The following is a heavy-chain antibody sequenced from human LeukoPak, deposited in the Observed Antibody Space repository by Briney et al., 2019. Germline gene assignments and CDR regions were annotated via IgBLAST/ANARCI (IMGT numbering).Heavy chain of an antibody. CDR2: IGGSGGST. CDR3: ARNLRFLEWPKRDYYYYYMDV. CDR1: GFTFSSYD. D-gene: IGHD3-3*01. J-gene: IGHJ6*03. Sequence: GGSLRLSCAASGFTFSSYDMSWVRQAPGKGLEWVSYIGGSGGSTYYADSVKGRFTISRDNSKNTLYLQMNSLRAEDTAVYYCARNLRFLEWPKRDYYYYYMDVWGKGTTVTVSS. V-gene: IGHV3-23*01.